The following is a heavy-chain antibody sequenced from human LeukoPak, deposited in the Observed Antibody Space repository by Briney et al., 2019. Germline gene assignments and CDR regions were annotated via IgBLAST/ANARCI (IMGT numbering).Heavy chain of an antibody. V-gene: IGHV4-61*02. D-gene: IGHD3-22*01. CDR2: IYTSGST. J-gene: IGHJ3*02. CDR3: ARDRIYYYDSSGYRVDAFDI. Sequence: SQTLSLTCTVSGGSISSGSHYWSWIRQPAGKGLEWIGRIYTSGSTNYNPSLKSRVTISVDTSKNQFSLKLSSVTAADTAVYYCARDRIYYYDSSGYRVDAFDIWGQGTMVTVSS. CDR1: GGSISSGSHY.